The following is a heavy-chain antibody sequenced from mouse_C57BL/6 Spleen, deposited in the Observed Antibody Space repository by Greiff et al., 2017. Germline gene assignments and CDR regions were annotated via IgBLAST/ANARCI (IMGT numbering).Heavy chain of an antibody. J-gene: IGHJ4*01. CDR2: INYDGSST. CDR1: GFTFSDYY. D-gene: IGHD3-1*01. Sequence: EVQLVESEGGLVQPGSSMKLSCTASGFTFSDYYMAWVRQVPEKGLEWVANINYDGSSTYYLDSLKSRFIISRDNAKNILYLQMSSLKSEDTATYYCARRGLYAMDYWGQGTSVTVSS. V-gene: IGHV5-16*01. CDR3: ARRGLYAMDY.